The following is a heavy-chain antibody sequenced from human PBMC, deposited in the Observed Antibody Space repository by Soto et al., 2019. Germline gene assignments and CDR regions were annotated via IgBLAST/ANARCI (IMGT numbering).Heavy chain of an antibody. CDR1: GYTFTNYG. Sequence: QIQLVQSEGEVKKPGASVKVSCKTSGYTFTNYGVTWLRQAPGQGLEWMGWLNTYNGNTKYAQRFQGRLTMTPDTSACSVYVELGSLRSDDTAVYYCAIAQTPTERDFWGQGSLVTVSS. CDR2: LNTYNGNT. J-gene: IGHJ4*02. CDR3: AIAQTPTERDF. D-gene: IGHD1-1*01. V-gene: IGHV1-18*01.